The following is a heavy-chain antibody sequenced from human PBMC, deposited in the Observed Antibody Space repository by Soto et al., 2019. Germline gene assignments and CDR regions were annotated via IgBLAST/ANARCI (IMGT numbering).Heavy chain of an antibody. V-gene: IGHV3-23*01. CDR1: GFTFSSYA. CDR2: ITIGGSTT. Sequence: PGGSLRLSCAASGFTFSSYAMSWVRQAPGKGLEWVSAITIGGSTTYYADSVKGRFTISRDNSKSTLYLQMNSLRAEDTAVYYCANPGPYFEFWGQGTLVTVSS. J-gene: IGHJ4*02. CDR3: ANPGPYFEF.